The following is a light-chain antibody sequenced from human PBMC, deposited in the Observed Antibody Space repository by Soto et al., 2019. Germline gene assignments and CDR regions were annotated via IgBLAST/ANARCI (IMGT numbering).Light chain of an antibody. CDR3: QQRSNWPRT. CDR2: GAS. V-gene: IGKV3D-20*02. J-gene: IGKJ1*01. Sequence: ELVLTQYPGTLCLYPREGATLSCRGSQTLRGRYLAWYQQKPGQAPRLLIYGASTRATGIPDRFSDSGAWTDLTLNISSLEHEDLEVYYGQQRSNWPRTFGQLTKVDI. CDR1: QTLRGRY.